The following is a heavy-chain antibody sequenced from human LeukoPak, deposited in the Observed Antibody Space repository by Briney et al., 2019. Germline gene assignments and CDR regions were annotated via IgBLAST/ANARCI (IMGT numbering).Heavy chain of an antibody. CDR1: GDSVSSNSGA. D-gene: IGHD2-15*01. Sequence: SQTPSLTCAISGDSVSSNSGAWSSIRHSPSRGLEWLGRTYYRSKWYIDYAVSVKSRLIINPDTSKNQFSLHLNSVTPEDTAVYYSARGIRGSTASFDSWGQGTLVTVSS. CDR2: TYYRSKWYI. J-gene: IGHJ4*02. V-gene: IGHV6-1*01. CDR3: ARGIRGSTASFDS.